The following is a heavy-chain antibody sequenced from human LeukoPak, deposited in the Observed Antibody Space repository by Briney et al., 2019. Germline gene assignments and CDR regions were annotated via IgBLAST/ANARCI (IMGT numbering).Heavy chain of an antibody. CDR1: GFTFSSYA. V-gene: IGHV3-30*04. CDR2: ISYDGSNK. D-gene: IGHD4-17*01. Sequence: GGTLRLSCAASGFTFSSYAMHWVRQAPGKGQERVAVISYDGSNKYYADSVKGRFTISRDNAKNTLYLQMNSLRADDTAIYYCTKDPNGDYIGAFDPWGQGTLVTVSS. CDR3: TKDPNGDYIGAFDP. J-gene: IGHJ5*02.